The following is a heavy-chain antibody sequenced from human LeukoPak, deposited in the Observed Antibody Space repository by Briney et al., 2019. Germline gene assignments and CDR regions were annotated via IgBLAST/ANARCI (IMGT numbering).Heavy chain of an antibody. CDR2: ISAYNGNT. D-gene: IGHD4-17*01. CDR1: GYTFTSDG. J-gene: IGHJ5*02. V-gene: IGHV1-18*01. Sequence: ASVKVSCKTSGYTFTSDGITWVRQAPGQGLEWMGWISAYNGNTNYVQKLQGRVTMTTDTSTSTAYMELRSLRSDDTATYFCARDLGDDLTTVTSGNWFDPWGQGTLVTVSS. CDR3: ARDLGDDLTTVTSGNWFDP.